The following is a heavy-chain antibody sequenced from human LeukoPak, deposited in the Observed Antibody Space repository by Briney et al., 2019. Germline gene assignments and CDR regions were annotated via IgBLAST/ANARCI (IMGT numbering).Heavy chain of an antibody. CDR2: ISSSSSTI. J-gene: IGHJ4*02. Sequence: PGGSLRLFFAASGFTFSSYSMNWVRQAPGQGLEWVSYISSSSSTIYYADSVKGRFTISRDNAKNSLYLQMNSLRDEDTAVYYCARQVPEGHYFDYWGQGTLVTVSS. V-gene: IGHV3-48*02. CDR1: GFTFSSYS. D-gene: IGHD1-14*01. CDR3: ARQVPEGHYFDY.